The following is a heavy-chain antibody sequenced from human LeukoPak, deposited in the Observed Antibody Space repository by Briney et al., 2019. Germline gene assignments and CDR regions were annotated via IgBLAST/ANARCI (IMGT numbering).Heavy chain of an antibody. D-gene: IGHD3-3*01. V-gene: IGHV3-48*03. CDR2: ISGSGSTI. CDR1: GFTFSSYE. Sequence: GGSLRLSCAASGFTFSSYEMNWVRQAPGKGLEWVSYISGSGSTIHYADSVKGRFTISRDNAKNSLYLQMSSLRAEDTAVYYCARDSTLSVWSGWYFDYWGQGSLVTVSS. CDR3: ARDSTLSVWSGWYFDY. J-gene: IGHJ4*02.